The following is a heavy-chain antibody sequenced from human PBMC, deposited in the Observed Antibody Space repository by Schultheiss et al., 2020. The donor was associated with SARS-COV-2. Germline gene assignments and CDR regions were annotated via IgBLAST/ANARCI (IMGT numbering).Heavy chain of an antibody. V-gene: IGHV3-13*01. Sequence: GESLKISCAASGFTFSSYDMHWVRQATGKGLEWVSAIGTAGDTYYPGSVKGRFTISRHNSKNTLYLQMNSLRAEDTAVYYCARGLGSGSYPFDYWGQGTLVTVSS. D-gene: IGHD3-10*01. CDR2: IGTAGDT. CDR3: ARGLGSGSYPFDY. CDR1: GFTFSSYD. J-gene: IGHJ4*02.